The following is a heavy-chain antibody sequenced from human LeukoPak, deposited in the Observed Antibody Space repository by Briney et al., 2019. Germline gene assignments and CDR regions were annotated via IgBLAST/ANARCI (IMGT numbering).Heavy chain of an antibody. V-gene: IGHV4-61*02. J-gene: IGHJ3*01. CDR3: ARATIFGVVILD. Sequence: PSETLSLTCTVSGGSISSGSYYWSWIRQPAGKGLEWIGRIYTSGSTNYSPSLKSRVTISVDTSKNQFSLKLSSVTAAGTAVYYCARATIFGVVILDWGQGTMVTVSS. CDR2: IYTSGST. D-gene: IGHD3-3*01. CDR1: GGSISSGSYY.